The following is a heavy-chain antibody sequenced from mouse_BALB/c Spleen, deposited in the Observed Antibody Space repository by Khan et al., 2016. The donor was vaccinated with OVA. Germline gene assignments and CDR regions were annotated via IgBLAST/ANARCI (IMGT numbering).Heavy chain of an antibody. CDR2: INTYTGEP. V-gene: IGHV9-3-1*01. CDR3: ARSASYWFFDV. Sequence: QIQLVQSGPELKKPGETVKISCKASGYTFTNYGMNWVKQAPGQGLKWMGWINTYTGEPTYADDFKGRFAFSLETSANTAYLQINNLKDEDTATCFCARSASYWFFDVWGAGTTVTVSS. CDR1: GYTFTNYG. D-gene: IGHD6-1*01. J-gene: IGHJ1*01.